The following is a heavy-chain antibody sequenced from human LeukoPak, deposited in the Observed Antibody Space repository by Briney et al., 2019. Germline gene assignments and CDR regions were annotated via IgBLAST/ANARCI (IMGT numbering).Heavy chain of an antibody. D-gene: IGHD1-26*01. V-gene: IGHV3-74*01. Sequence: GGSLRLSCAASGFTFSSYWMHWVRQAPGEGLVWVSHIISDGSSTNYADSVKGRFSISRDNSRNTLYLQVHSLRVEDTAVYYCARDRGGSYDFWGQGTLVIVSS. CDR2: IISDGSST. CDR3: ARDRGGSYDF. CDR1: GFTFSSYW. J-gene: IGHJ4*02.